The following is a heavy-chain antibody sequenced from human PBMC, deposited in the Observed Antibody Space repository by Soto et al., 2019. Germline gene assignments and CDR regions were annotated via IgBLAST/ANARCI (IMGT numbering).Heavy chain of an antibody. CDR2: IIPIFGTA. J-gene: IGHJ6*02. D-gene: IGHD2-15*01. V-gene: IGHV1-69*13. CDR1: GGTFSSYA. CDR3: ARSRVVVAATEGYYYYYGMDV. Sequence: SVKVSCKASGGTFSSYAISWVRQAPGQGLEWMGGIIPIFGTANYAQKFQGRVTITADESTSTAYMELSSLRSEDTAVYYCARSRVVVAATEGYYYYYGMDVWGQGATVTVYS.